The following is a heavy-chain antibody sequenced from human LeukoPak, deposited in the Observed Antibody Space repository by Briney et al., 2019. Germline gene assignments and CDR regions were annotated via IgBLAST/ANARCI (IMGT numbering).Heavy chain of an antibody. J-gene: IGHJ6*02. V-gene: IGHV4-4*07. CDR3: ARAGDGYDPAYYYYGMDV. D-gene: IGHD5-12*01. Sequence: PSETLSLTCTVSGGSISSYYWSWIRQPAGKGLEWIGRIYTSGSTNYNPSLKGRVTMSVDTSKNQFSLKLSSVTAADTAVYYCARAGDGYDPAYYYYGMDVWGQGTTVTVSS. CDR2: IYTSGST. CDR1: GGSISSYY.